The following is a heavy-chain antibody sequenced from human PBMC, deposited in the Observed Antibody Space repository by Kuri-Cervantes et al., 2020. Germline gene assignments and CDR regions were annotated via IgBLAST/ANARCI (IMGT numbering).Heavy chain of an antibody. D-gene: IGHD3-3*01. V-gene: IGHV4-59*01. J-gene: IGHJ4*02. Sequence: GSLRLSCTVSGGSMSSYYWSWIRQPPGKGLEWIGYIYYSGSTNYNPSLKSRVTISVDTSKNQFSLKLSSVTAADTAIYYCARRFYAIFGVVPFDYWGQGALVTVSS. CDR3: ARRFYAIFGVVPFDY. CDR1: GGSMSSYY. CDR2: IYYSGST.